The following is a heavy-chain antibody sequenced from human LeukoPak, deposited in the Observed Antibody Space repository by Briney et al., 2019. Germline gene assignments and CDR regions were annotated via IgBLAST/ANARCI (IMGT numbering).Heavy chain of an antibody. Sequence: ALVKVSCKASGYTFTGYYMHWVRQAPGQGLEWMGWINPNSGGTNYAQKFQGRVTMTRDTSISTAYIELSRLRSDDTAVYYCARLLVVPAAMPDYWGQGTLVTVSS. J-gene: IGHJ4*02. D-gene: IGHD2-2*01. CDR2: INPNSGGT. V-gene: IGHV1-2*02. CDR3: ARLLVVPAAMPDY. CDR1: GYTFTGYY.